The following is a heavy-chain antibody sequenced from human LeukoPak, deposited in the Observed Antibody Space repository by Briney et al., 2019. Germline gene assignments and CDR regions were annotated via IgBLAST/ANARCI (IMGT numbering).Heavy chain of an antibody. CDR1: GXTFSNYA. D-gene: IGHD6-19*01. V-gene: IGHV3-23*01. Sequence: TGGSLRLSWVVSGXTFSNYAVSWVRQAPWKGLEWVSAISGDGVTTYYADSVKGRFTISRDYSKNTLYLQMNSLRVEDTAVYYCARSILVAGFDYWGQGTLVTVSS. J-gene: IGHJ4*02. CDR2: ISGDGVTT. CDR3: ARSILVAGFDY.